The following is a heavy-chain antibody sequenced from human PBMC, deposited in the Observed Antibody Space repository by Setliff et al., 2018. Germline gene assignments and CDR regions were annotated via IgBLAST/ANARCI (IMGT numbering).Heavy chain of an antibody. V-gene: IGHV1-69*05. Sequence: SVKSCKASRGTFSSYGITWVRQAPGQGLEWMGGIIPIFGTTDYAQKFQGRVTITTDESTSTAYMEMSSLRSEDTAVYYCAREGVDTRSSTDYRYYMDVWGQGTTVTVSS. CDR1: RGTFSSYG. CDR3: AREGVDTRSSTDYRYYMDV. J-gene: IGHJ6*03. D-gene: IGHD2-15*01. CDR2: IIPIFGTT.